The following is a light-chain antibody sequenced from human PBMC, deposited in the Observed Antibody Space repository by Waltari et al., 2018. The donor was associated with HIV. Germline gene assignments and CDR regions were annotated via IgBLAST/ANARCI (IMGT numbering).Light chain of an antibody. CDR2: DVD. Sequence: SAVTQPASVSGLPGQSITISCTGDDSDFGLVNFVSWYQQHPNKLPRLIVYDVDSRPSVISSAFPGSKPGHTASLNISVLRAEDEAHYYCASFTGDNTLLFGGGTKVTVL. V-gene: IGLV2-14*03. CDR3: ASFTGDNTLL. CDR1: DSDFGLVNF. J-gene: IGLJ3*02.